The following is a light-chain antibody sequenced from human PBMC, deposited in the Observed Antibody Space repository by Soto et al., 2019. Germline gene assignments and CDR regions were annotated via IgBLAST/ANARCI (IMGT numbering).Light chain of an antibody. CDR3: AAWDDSLSAHYV. V-gene: IGLV1-47*01. J-gene: IGLJ1*01. Sequence: QSVLTQPPSASGTPGQRVTISCSGSSSNIGCNYVYWYQQLPGTAPKLLIYRNNQRPSGVPDRFSGSKSGSSASLAISGLRSEDDADYYCAAWDDSLSAHYVFGTGTKATVL. CDR2: RNN. CDR1: SSNIGCNY.